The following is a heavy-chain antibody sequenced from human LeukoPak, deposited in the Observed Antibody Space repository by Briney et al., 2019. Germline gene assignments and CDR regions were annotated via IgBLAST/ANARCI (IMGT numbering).Heavy chain of an antibody. CDR3: ARETSLKLRYCSAGSCAKKAEYFQH. CDR2: INHSGST. V-gene: IGHV4-34*01. Sequence: SETLSLTCAVYGGSFSGYYWSWIRQPPGKGLEWIGEINHSGSTNYNPSLKSRVTISVDTSKNQFSLKLSSVTAADTAVYYCARETSLKLRYCSAGSCAKKAEYFQHWGQGTLVTVSS. J-gene: IGHJ1*01. CDR1: GGSFSGYY. D-gene: IGHD2-15*01.